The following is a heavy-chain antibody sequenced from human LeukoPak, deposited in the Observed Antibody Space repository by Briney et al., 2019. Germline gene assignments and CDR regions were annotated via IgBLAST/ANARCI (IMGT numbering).Heavy chain of an antibody. V-gene: IGHV1-8*03. CDR2: MNPNRGNT. CDR1: GYTFTSYD. Sequence: ASVKVSCKASGYTFTSYDINWVRQATGQGLEWMGWMNPNRGNTGYAQKFQGRVTITRNTSISTAYMELSSLRSEDTAVYYCARGPRSISPGHFDIWGQGTMVTVSS. CDR3: ARGPRSISPGHFDI. J-gene: IGHJ3*02. D-gene: IGHD3-3*02.